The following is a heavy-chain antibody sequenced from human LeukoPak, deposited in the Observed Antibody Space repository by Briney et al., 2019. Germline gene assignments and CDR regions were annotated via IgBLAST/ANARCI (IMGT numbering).Heavy chain of an antibody. V-gene: IGHV3-48*04. CDR1: GFTFSTYN. CDR3: AKEGRAFDY. Sequence: GGSLRLSCAASGFTFSTYNMNWVRQAPGKGLDWISYISTRSHIIYYADSVKGRFTISRDNAKNSLYLQMNSLRAEDTAVYYCAKEGRAFDYWGQGTLVTVSS. J-gene: IGHJ4*02. CDR2: ISTRSHII.